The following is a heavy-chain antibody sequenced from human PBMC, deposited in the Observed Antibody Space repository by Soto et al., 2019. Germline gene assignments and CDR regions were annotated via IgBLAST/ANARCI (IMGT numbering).Heavy chain of an antibody. V-gene: IGHV1-69*02. CDR2: VNPIVSIS. Sequence: QVQLVQSGAEVKRPGSSVKVSCKASGDTFNFYSINWVRQAPGVGLEWMGRVNPIVSISNYAQKFQGRVTMTVDKAKTTGNVELSRLRSEDKAIYYCASSYVSAYRAFDYWGQGALVTVSS. J-gene: IGHJ4*02. D-gene: IGHD3-10*01. CDR1: GDTFNFYS. CDR3: ASSYVSAYRAFDY.